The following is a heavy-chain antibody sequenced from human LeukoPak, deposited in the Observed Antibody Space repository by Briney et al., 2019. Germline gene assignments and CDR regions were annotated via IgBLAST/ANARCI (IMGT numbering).Heavy chain of an antibody. CDR3: ARDPGRFLEWLFKFDY. D-gene: IGHD3-3*01. CDR1: GGSISSYY. CDR2: IYYSGST. V-gene: IGHV4-59*12. J-gene: IGHJ4*02. Sequence: SETLSLTCTVSGGSISSYYWSWIRQPPGKGLEWIGYIYYSGSTNYNPSLKSRVTISVETSKNEFSLKLSSVTAADTAVYYCARDPGRFLEWLFKFDYWGQGTLVTVSS.